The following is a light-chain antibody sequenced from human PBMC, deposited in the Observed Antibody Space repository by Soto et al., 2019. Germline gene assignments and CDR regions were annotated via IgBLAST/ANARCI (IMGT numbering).Light chain of an antibody. CDR1: QSVYSY. V-gene: IGKV3D-11*02. J-gene: IGKJ4*01. CDR3: QQRSNWQLT. CDR2: DAS. Sequence: EILLTQSPATLSLSPGERATLSCRASQSVYSYLAWYQQRPGQAPRLLIYDASNRATGIPARFSGSGSGTDFTLTIGSREPEDYVVYYCQQRSNWQLTFGGGTKVEI.